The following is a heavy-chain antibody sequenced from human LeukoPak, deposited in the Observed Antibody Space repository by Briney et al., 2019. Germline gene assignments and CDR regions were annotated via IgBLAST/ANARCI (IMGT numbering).Heavy chain of an antibody. D-gene: IGHD3-10*01. V-gene: IGHV4-4*02. CDR1: GGSISSSNW. Sequence: SGTLSLTCAVSGGSISSSNWWSWVRPPPRKGLEWIGEIYHSGSTNYNPSLKSRVTISVDKSKNQFSLKLSSVTAADTAVYYCARDRPYGSGSYYYYYYGMDVWGKGTTVTVSS. CDR2: IYHSGST. CDR3: ARDRPYGSGSYYYYYYGMDV. J-gene: IGHJ6*04.